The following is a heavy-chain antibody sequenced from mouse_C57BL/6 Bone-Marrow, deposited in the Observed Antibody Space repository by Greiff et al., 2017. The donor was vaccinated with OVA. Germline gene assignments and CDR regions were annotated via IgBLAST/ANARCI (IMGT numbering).Heavy chain of an antibody. CDR2: ISSGGDYI. CDR1: GFTFSSYA. D-gene: IGHD1-1*02. J-gene: IGHJ2*01. V-gene: IGHV5-9-1*02. CDR3: TRARGSYPYYFDY. Sequence: EVKVEESGEGLVKPGGSLKLSCAASGFTFSSYAMSWVRQTPEKRLEWFAYISSGGDYIYYADTVKGRFTISRDNARNTLYLQMSSLKSEDTAMYYCTRARGSYPYYFDYWGQGTTLTVSS.